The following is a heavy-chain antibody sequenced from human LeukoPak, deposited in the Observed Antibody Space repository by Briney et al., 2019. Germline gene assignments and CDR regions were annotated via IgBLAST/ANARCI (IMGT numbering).Heavy chain of an antibody. CDR1: GFTFSSYW. V-gene: IGHV3-7*03. Sequence: PGGSLRLSCAASGFTFSSYWMSWVRQAPGKGLEWVANIKQDGSEKYYVDSVKGRFTISRDNAKNSLYLQMNSLRAEDTAVYYCAREYYYDSSGAPDVAFDIWGQGTMVTVSS. D-gene: IGHD3-22*01. J-gene: IGHJ3*02. CDR3: AREYYYDSSGAPDVAFDI. CDR2: IKQDGSEK.